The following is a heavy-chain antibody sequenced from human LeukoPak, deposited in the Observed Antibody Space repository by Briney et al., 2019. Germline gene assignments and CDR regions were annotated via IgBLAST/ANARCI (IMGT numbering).Heavy chain of an antibody. J-gene: IGHJ4*02. CDR1: GVTVSSNY. D-gene: IGHD3-22*01. V-gene: IGHV3-66*01. CDR2: MYRGGSA. CDR3: ARVDNSGFHPFDY. Sequence: GGSLRLSCGASGVTVSSNYMTWVRQAPGKGLECVSVMYRGGSAYYADSVKGRFTLSRDNSKNTLYLQMDNLRVEDTAVYYCARVDNSGFHPFDYWGQGTLVTVSS.